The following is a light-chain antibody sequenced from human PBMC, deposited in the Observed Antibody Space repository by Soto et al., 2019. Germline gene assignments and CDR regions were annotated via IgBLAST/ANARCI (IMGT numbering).Light chain of an antibody. J-gene: IGLJ2*01. V-gene: IGLV2-14*03. CDR2: DVS. CDR1: SSDVGAYNY. Sequence: QSVLTQPASVSGSPGQSITISCTGTSSDVGAYNYVSWYQHHPGKAPQLMIYDVSNRPSGVSNRFSGSKSGNAASLTISGLQAEDEAAYYCNSFTTGRTLVFGGGTKLTVL. CDR3: NSFTTGRTLV.